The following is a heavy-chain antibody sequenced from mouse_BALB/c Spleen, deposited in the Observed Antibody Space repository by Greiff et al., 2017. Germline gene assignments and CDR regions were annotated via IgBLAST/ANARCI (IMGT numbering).Heavy chain of an antibody. CDR3: TRGAYYYGSSYNY. Sequence: QVQLQQSGAELVRPGASVTLSCKASGYTFTDYEMHWVKQTPVHGLEWIGAIDPETGGTAYNQKFKGKATLTADKSSSTAYMELRSLTSEDSAVYYCTRGAYYYGSSYNYWGQGTTLTVSS. J-gene: IGHJ2*01. CDR1: GYTFTDYE. V-gene: IGHV1-15*01. D-gene: IGHD1-1*01. CDR2: IDPETGGT.